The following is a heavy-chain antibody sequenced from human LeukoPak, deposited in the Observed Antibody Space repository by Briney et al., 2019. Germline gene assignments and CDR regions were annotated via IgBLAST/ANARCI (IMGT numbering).Heavy chain of an antibody. J-gene: IGHJ5*02. CDR3: TTYSSGHH. D-gene: IGHD6-19*01. Sequence: GGSLRLSCAASGFSFSDCDMHWVRQAPGKGLEWVGRIGGKPKGYATAYAASVKGRFTISRDESKNTAYLQMNTLRPEDKAVYYCTTYSSGHHWGQGTLVTVSS. CDR1: GFSFSDCD. CDR2: IGGKPKGYAT. V-gene: IGHV3-73*01.